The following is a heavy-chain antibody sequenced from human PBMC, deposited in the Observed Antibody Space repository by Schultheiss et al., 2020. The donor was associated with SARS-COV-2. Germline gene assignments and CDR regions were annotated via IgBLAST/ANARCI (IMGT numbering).Heavy chain of an antibody. J-gene: IGHJ4*02. D-gene: IGHD1-26*01. Sequence: GGSLRLSCAASGFTFSSYSMNWVRQAPGKGLEWVSSISSSSSYIYYADSVKGRFTISRDNAKNSLYLQMNSLRAEDTAVYYCAGYSGRQGDYFDYWGQGTLVTVSS. V-gene: IGHV3-21*04. CDR3: AGYSGRQGDYFDY. CDR2: ISSSSSYI. CDR1: GFTFSSYS.